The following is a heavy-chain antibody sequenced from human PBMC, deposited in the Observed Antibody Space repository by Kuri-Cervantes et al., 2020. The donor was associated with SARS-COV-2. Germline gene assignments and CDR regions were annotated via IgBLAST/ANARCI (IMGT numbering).Heavy chain of an antibody. CDR2: IYCDDDK. J-gene: IGHJ4*02. Sequence: SGPTLAKPTQTLTLTCTFSGFSLSTSGVGVGWIRQPPGKALEWLALIYCDDDKRYGPSLKSRLTITKDTPKNQVVLTMTNMDPVDTATYYCAHRRLQIAAAGFDYWGQGTLVTVSS. V-gene: IGHV2-5*05. CDR3: AHRRLQIAAAGFDY. D-gene: IGHD6-13*01. CDR1: GFSLSTSGVG.